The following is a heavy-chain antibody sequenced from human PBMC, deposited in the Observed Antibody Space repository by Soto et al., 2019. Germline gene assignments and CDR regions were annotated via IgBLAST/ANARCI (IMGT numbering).Heavy chain of an antibody. CDR2: FIPIFGTA. Sequence: QVQLVQSGAEVRKPGSSVKVSCKASGGTFSRSAFSWVRQAPGQGLEWMGGFIPIFGTANYAQKFQGRLTVTADESTTTAYMELSSLRFEDTAVYFCARNDCPSGNYYYRAFDYWGQGTLVTVSS. V-gene: IGHV1-69*01. D-gene: IGHD3-10*01. CDR3: ARNDCPSGNYYYRAFDY. CDR1: GGTFSRSA. J-gene: IGHJ4*02.